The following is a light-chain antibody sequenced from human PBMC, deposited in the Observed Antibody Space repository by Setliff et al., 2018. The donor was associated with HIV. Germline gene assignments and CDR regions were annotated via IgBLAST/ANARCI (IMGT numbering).Light chain of an antibody. V-gene: IGLV2-14*03. Sequence: QSALAQPASVSGSPGQSITISCTGTSSDIGGYNYVSWYQQPPGNTPKLLIYDVTNRPSGVPDRFSGSKSANTASLTISGLQAEDEADYYCSSFTSSKALLFGGGTKVTVL. J-gene: IGLJ3*02. CDR3: SSFTSSKALL. CDR1: SSDIGGYNY. CDR2: DVT.